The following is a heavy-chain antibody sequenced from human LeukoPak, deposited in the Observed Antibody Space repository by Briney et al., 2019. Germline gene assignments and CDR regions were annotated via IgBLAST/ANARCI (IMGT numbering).Heavy chain of an antibody. CDR1: GFTFSSYS. Sequence: GGSLRLSCAASGFTFSSYSMNWVRQAPGKGLEWVSSISSSSSYIYYADSVKGRFTISRDNAKNSLYLQMNSQRAEHTAVYYCAREGDVVVPAAGEEIFSYHYYGMDVWGKGTTVTVSS. CDR2: ISSSSSYI. CDR3: AREGDVVVPAAGEEIFSYHYYGMDV. D-gene: IGHD2-2*01. J-gene: IGHJ6*04. V-gene: IGHV3-21*01.